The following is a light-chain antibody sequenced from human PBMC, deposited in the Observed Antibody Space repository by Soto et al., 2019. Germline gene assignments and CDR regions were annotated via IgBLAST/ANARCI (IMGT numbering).Light chain of an antibody. CDR1: HNINTN. J-gene: IGKJ4*01. CDR2: GSS. CDR3: QQYNAWPLT. Sequence: EIVMTQSPATLSVSPGERATLSCRASHNINTNLAWYQQKPGQAPRLLIYGSSTRATGIPVRFSGSGSGTDFTVTISSLQSEDSAVYYCQQYNAWPLTFGGGTKVEIK. V-gene: IGKV3-15*01.